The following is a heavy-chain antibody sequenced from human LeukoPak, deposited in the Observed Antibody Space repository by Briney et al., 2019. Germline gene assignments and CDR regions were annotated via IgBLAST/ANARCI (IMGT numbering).Heavy chain of an antibody. D-gene: IGHD2-15*01. CDR3: TRQGSGEDYYYYYYGMDV. Sequence: GGSLRLSCAASGFTFSGSAMHWVRQASGKGLEWVGRIRGKANSYATAYAASVKGRFTISRDDSKNTAYLQMNSLKTEDTAVYYCTRQGSGEDYYYYYYGMDVWGQGTTVTVSS. J-gene: IGHJ6*02. V-gene: IGHV3-73*01. CDR2: IRGKANSYAT. CDR1: GFTFSGSA.